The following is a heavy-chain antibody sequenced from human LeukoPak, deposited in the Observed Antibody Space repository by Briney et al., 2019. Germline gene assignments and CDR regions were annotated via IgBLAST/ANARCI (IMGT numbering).Heavy chain of an antibody. CDR2: IYTGGST. D-gene: IGHD6-13*01. CDR3: ARGFGKAAANVFGGYTMDV. Sequence: GGSLRLSCAASGFAVDSNYMSWVRQAPGKGLEWVSLIYTGGSTYYADSVRGRFTISRDNSKNTLYLQMNSLRPEDTAVYYCARGFGKAAANVFGGYTMDVWGQGTTVTVSS. CDR1: GFAVDSNY. V-gene: IGHV3-66*02. J-gene: IGHJ6*02.